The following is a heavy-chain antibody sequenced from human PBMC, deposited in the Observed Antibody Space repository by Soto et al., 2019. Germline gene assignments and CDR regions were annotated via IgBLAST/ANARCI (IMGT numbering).Heavy chain of an antibody. CDR1: GFTFSSYS. Sequence: GGSLRLSCAASGFTFSSYSMNWVRQAPGKGLEWVSSIGSSSSYIYYADSVKGRFTISRDNAKNSLYLQMNSLRAEDTAVYYCARDLWNSSPYYCYGMDVWGQGTTVTVSS. CDR2: IGSSSSYI. V-gene: IGHV3-21*01. J-gene: IGHJ6*02. CDR3: ARDLWNSSPYYCYGMDV. D-gene: IGHD1-7*01.